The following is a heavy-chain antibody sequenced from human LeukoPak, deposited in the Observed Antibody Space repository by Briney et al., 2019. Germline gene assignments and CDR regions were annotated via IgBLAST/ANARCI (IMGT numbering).Heavy chain of an antibody. D-gene: IGHD3-16*01. CDR2: INSDESST. Sequence: PRGSLRLSCAASGFTFRSYWMHWVRQAPGKGLVWVSGINSDESSTSYADSVKGRFTISRDNAKNTLSMQMTSLRAEDTAVYYCARARSGDFDYWGQGILVTVSS. J-gene: IGHJ4*02. CDR3: ARARSGDFDY. CDR1: GFTFRSYW. V-gene: IGHV3-74*01.